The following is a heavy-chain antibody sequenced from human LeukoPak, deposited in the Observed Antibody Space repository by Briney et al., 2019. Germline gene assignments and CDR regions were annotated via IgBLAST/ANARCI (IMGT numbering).Heavy chain of an antibody. Sequence: ASVKVSCKASGYTFTSYDINWVRQATGQGLGWMGWMNPNSGNTGYAQKFQGRVTMTRNTSISTAYMELSSLRSEDTAVYYCAKSPFGSSSEYDYWGQGTLVTVSS. J-gene: IGHJ4*02. CDR2: MNPNSGNT. CDR3: AKSPFGSSSEYDY. D-gene: IGHD6-6*01. CDR1: GYTFTSYD. V-gene: IGHV1-8*01.